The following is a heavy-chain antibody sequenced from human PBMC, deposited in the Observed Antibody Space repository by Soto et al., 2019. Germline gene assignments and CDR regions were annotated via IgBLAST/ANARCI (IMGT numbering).Heavy chain of an antibody. CDR1: GDSVSSTIAA. D-gene: IGHD1-7*01. CDR3: ARATWNYGHSPYFDY. J-gene: IGHJ4*02. Sequence: SPTLSLTCAISGDSVSSTIAAWNWIRQSPSRGLEWLGRTYYRSKWYNDYAVSVKSRITINPDTPKNQFSLQLNSVTPEDTAVYYCARATWNYGHSPYFDYWGQGTLVTVSS. V-gene: IGHV6-1*01. CDR2: TYYRSKWYN.